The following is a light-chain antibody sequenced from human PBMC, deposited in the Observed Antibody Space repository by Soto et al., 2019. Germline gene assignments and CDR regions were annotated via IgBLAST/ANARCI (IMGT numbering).Light chain of an antibody. CDR2: DVI. Sequence: QSALTQPRSVSGSPGQSVTISCTGTSRDVGGYNYVSWYQQHPGKAPKLMIYDVIKRPSGVPDRFSGSKSGNTASLTISGLQAEDEADYYCCSYAGSYTPVVFGGGTKLTVL. CDR3: CSYAGSYTPVV. V-gene: IGLV2-11*01. J-gene: IGLJ2*01. CDR1: SRDVGGYNY.